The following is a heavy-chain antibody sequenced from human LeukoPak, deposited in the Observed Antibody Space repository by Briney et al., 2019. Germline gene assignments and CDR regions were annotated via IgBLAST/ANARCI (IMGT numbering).Heavy chain of an antibody. J-gene: IGHJ3*02. D-gene: IGHD3-22*01. CDR3: ARESPNYYDSSGTDAFDI. Sequence: GGSLRLSCAASGFTFTTYWMHWVRQAPGKGLEWVSRINTDGSNTYYADSVKGRFTISRDNAKNSLYLQMNSLRAEDTAVYYCARESPNYYDSSGTDAFDIWGQGTMVTVSS. CDR2: INTDGSNT. V-gene: IGHV3-74*01. CDR1: GFTFTTYW.